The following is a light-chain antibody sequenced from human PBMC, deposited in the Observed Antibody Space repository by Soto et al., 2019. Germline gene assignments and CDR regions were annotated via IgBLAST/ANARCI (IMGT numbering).Light chain of an antibody. CDR1: QSFSSSD. J-gene: IGKJ2*01. V-gene: IGKV3-20*01. CDR2: GAS. Sequence: EIVLTQSPGTLSLSPGERATLSCRASQSFSSSDLAWYQQKPGQAPRLLISGASSRATGIPDRFSGSGSVTDFTLTISRLAPEYCAVYYCQQYGSSVSTFGQGPKLEIK. CDR3: QQYGSSVST.